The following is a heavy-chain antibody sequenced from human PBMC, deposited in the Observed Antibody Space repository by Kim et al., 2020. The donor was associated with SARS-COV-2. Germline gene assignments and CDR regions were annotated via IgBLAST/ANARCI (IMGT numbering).Heavy chain of an antibody. D-gene: IGHD1-7*01. Sequence: GGSLRLSCAASGFTFSSYAMHWVRQAPGKGLEWVAVIWYDGSNKYYADSVKGRFTISSDNSKNTLYLQMNSLRAEDTAVYYCATGEPHNWDYVQLGMDGWGQGTTVTVSS. CDR3: ATGEPHNWDYVQLGMDG. CDR2: IWYDGSNK. CDR1: GFTFSSYA. V-gene: IGHV3-33*01. J-gene: IGHJ6*02.